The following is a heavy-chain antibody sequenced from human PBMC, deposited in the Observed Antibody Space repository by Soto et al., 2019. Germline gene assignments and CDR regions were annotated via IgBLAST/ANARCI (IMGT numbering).Heavy chain of an antibody. CDR3: ARDVRGIAAAGPRGRWFDP. CDR2: IIPIFGTA. V-gene: IGHV1-69*13. Sequence: SVKVSCKASGGTFSSYAISWVRQAPGQGLEWMGGIIPIFGTANYAQKFQGRVTITADESTSTAYMELSSLRSEDTAVYYCARDVRGIAAAGPRGRWFDPWGQGTLVTAPQ. D-gene: IGHD6-13*01. J-gene: IGHJ5*02. CDR1: GGTFSSYA.